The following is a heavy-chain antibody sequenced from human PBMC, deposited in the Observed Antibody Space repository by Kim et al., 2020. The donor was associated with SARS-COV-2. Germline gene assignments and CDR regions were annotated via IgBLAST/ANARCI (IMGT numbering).Heavy chain of an antibody. D-gene: IGHD2-15*01. J-gene: IGHJ4*02. CDR3: ARDERGGGYCSGGSCYQY. CDR1: GFTFSSYS. CDR2: ISSSSSTI. Sequence: GGSLRLSCAASGFTFSSYSMNWVRQAPGKGLEWVSYISSSSSTIYYADSVKGRFTISRDNAKNSLYLQMNSLRAEDTAVYYCARDERGGGYCSGGSCYQYWGQGTLVTVSS. V-gene: IGHV3-48*04.